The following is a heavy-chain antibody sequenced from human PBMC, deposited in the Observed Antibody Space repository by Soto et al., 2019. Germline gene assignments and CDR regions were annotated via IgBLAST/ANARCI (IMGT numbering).Heavy chain of an antibody. J-gene: IGHJ4*02. Sequence: QVQLVESGGGVVQPGRSLRLSCAASGFTFSSYGMHWVRQAPGKGLEWVAVISYDGSNKYYADSVKGRFTISRDNSKNTLYLQMNSLRAEDTAVYYCAKGVVGATTMYYWGQGTLVTVSS. CDR3: AKGVVGATTMYY. CDR1: GFTFSSYG. CDR2: ISYDGSNK. V-gene: IGHV3-30*18. D-gene: IGHD1-26*01.